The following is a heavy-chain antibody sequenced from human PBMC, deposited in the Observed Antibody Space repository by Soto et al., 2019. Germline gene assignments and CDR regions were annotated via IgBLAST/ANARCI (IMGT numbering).Heavy chain of an antibody. CDR3: ARSYGDAVGFDY. D-gene: IGHD4-17*01. V-gene: IGHV4-31*03. CDR2: IYYSGST. J-gene: IGHJ4*02. CDR1: GGSISSGGYY. Sequence: TLSLTCTVSGGSISSGGYYWSWIRQHPGKGLEWIGYIYYSGSTYYNPSLKSRVTISVDTSKNQFSLKLSSVTAADTAVYYCARSYGDAVGFDYWGQGTLVTVSS.